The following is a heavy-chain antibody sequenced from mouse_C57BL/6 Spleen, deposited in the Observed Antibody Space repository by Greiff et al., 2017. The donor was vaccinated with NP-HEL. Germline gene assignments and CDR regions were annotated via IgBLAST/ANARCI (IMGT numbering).Heavy chain of an antibody. D-gene: IGHD2-14*01. Sequence: QVQLKESGAELVKPGASVKISCKASGYAFSSYWMNWVKQRPGKGLEWIGQIYPGDGDTNYNGKFKGKATLTADKSSSTAYMQLSSLTSEDSAVYFCARSGVRRDYYAMDYWGQGTSVTVSS. CDR2: IYPGDGDT. V-gene: IGHV1-80*01. J-gene: IGHJ4*01. CDR1: GYAFSSYW. CDR3: ARSGVRRDYYAMDY.